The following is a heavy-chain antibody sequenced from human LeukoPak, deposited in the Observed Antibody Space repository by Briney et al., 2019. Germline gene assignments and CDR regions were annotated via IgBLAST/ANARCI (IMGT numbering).Heavy chain of an antibody. J-gene: IGHJ6*02. CDR2: ISYDGSNK. D-gene: IGHD3-3*01. Sequence: PGRSLRLSCAASGFTFSSYGMHWVRQAPGKGLEWVAVISYDGSNKYYADSVKGRFTISRDNSKNTLYLQMNSLRAEDTAVYYCAKAPGEGAVRFLEWLEKRSYYYGMDVWGQGTTVTVSS. V-gene: IGHV3-30*18. CDR1: GFTFSSYG. CDR3: AKAPGEGAVRFLEWLEKRSYYYGMDV.